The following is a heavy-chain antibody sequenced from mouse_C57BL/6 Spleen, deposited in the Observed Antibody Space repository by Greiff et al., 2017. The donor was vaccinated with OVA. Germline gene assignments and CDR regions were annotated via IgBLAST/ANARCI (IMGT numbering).Heavy chain of an antibody. CDR1: GYTFTSYW. D-gene: IGHD1-1*01. CDR3: ARDYYGSSYSYFDY. J-gene: IGHJ2*01. CDR2: IDPSDSYT. V-gene: IGHV1-59*01. Sequence: VQLQQPGAELVRPGTSVKLSCKASGYTFTSYWMHWVKQRPGQGLEWIGVIDPSDSYTNYNQKFKGKATLTVDTSSSTAYMQLSSLTSEDSAVYYCARDYYGSSYSYFDYWGQGTTLTVSS.